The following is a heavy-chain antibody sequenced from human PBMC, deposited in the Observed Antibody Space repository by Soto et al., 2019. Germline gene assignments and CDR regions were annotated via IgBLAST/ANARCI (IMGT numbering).Heavy chain of an antibody. D-gene: IGHD3-3*01. CDR1: GFTFSSYS. J-gene: IGHJ6*02. Sequence: HPGGSLRLSCAASGFTFSSYSMNWVRQAPGKGLEWVSYISSSSSTIYYADSVKGRFTISRDNAKNSLYLQMNSLRDEDTAVYYCAREAYYDFWSGYRGYYYYGMDVWGQGTTVTVSS. V-gene: IGHV3-48*02. CDR2: ISSSSSTI. CDR3: AREAYYDFWSGYRGYYYYGMDV.